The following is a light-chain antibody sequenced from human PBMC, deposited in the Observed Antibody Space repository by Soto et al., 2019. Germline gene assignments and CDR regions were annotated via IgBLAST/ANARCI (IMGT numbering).Light chain of an antibody. J-gene: IGKJ1*01. CDR1: QTISSL. Sequence: DIQMTQSPSTLSESVGDRVTITCRASQTISSLLAWYQQKPGKAPKLLIYKASTLKSGVPSRFSGSGSGTEFTLTIISLQPDDFATYYCQHYNSYSEAFGQGTKVDIK. CDR2: KAS. V-gene: IGKV1-5*03. CDR3: QHYNSYSEA.